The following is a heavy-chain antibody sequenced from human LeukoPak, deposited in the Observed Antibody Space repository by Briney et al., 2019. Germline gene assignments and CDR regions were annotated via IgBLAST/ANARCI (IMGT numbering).Heavy chain of an antibody. Sequence: PGGSLRLSCAASGFTFSSYSMNWVRQAPGKGLEWVSSISSSSSYIYYADSVKGRFTISRDNAKNSLYLQMNSLRAEDTAVYYCARDGAYYDSSGLWFDYWGQGTLVTVSS. J-gene: IGHJ4*02. CDR3: ARDGAYYDSSGLWFDY. CDR2: ISSSSSYI. D-gene: IGHD3-22*01. CDR1: GFTFSSYS. V-gene: IGHV3-21*01.